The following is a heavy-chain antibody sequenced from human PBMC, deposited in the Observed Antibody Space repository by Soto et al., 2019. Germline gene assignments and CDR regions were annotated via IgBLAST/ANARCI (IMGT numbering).Heavy chain of an antibody. CDR2: ISPRGDNI. Sequence: GWSLSLSCVASGFALANFPLNWVRQTPGKGLEWISYISPRGDNIYYAEAVKGRFTISRDNARTSLFLQSNCRRDEDAARDYCAKVPHPNMGCPYYLDSWGQGVPVTVSS. J-gene: IGHJ4*02. CDR3: AKVPHPNMGCPYYLDS. D-gene: IGHD6-19*01. CDR1: GFALANFP. V-gene: IGHV3-48*02.